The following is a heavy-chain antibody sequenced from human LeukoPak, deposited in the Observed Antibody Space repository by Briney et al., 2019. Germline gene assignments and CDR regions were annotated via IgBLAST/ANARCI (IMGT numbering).Heavy chain of an antibody. J-gene: IGHJ4*02. D-gene: IGHD3-10*01. CDR1: GGSFSGYY. CDR3: ARAFPPMVRGVTQFDY. Sequence: KPSETLSLTCAVYGGSFSGYYWSWIRQPPGKGLEWIGKINHSGSTNYNPSLKSRVTISVDTSKNQFSLKLSSVTAADTAVYYCARAFPPMVRGVTQFDYWGQGTLVTVSS. V-gene: IGHV4-34*01. CDR2: INHSGST.